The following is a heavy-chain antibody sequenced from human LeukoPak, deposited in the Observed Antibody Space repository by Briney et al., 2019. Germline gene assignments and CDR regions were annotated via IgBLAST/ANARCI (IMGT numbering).Heavy chain of an antibody. V-gene: IGHV3-48*01. CDR2: ISSGGSTI. J-gene: IGHJ3*02. D-gene: IGHD6-19*01. CDR1: GFTFSSYI. Sequence: GGSLRLSCAASGFTFSSYIMNWVRQAPGKGLEGVSYISSGGSTIYYADSVKGRFTISRDNSKNTLYLQMNSLRAEDTAVYYCARGAVAGTWPGALDIWGQGTMVTVSS. CDR3: ARGAVAGTWPGALDI.